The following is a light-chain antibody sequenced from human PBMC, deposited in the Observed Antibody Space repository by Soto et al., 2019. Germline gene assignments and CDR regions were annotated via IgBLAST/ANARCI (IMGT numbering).Light chain of an antibody. J-gene: IGLJ1*01. Sequence: QSALTQPASVSGSPGQSITISRTGTSSDVGGYSRVSWFQQHPGKAPKPLLYEVSKRPSGVSNRFSGSKSGNTASLTISGLQAEDEADYYCCSYTITIAWVFGTGTKLTVL. CDR1: SSDVGGYSR. V-gene: IGLV2-14*01. CDR2: EVS. CDR3: CSYTITIAWV.